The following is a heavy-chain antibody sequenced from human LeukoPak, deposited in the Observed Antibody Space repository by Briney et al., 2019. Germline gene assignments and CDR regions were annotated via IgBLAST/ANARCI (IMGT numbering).Heavy chain of an antibody. D-gene: IGHD2-2*01. V-gene: IGHV1-46*01. CDR3: ARGYCSSTSRYFQEGATDAFDI. J-gene: IGHJ3*02. CDR1: GYTFTSYY. Sequence: ASVKVSCKASGYTFTSYYMHWVRQAPGQGLEWMGIINPSGASTSYAQKFQGRVTMTRDMSTSTVYMELSSLRSEDTAVYYCARGYCSSTSRYFQEGATDAFDIWGQGTMVTVSS. CDR2: INPSGAST.